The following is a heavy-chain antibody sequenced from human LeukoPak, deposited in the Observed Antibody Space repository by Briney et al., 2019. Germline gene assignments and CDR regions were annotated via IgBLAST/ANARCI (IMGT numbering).Heavy chain of an antibody. CDR2: ISGSGGST. D-gene: IGHD6-13*01. V-gene: IGHV3-23*01. CDR1: GFTFSSYA. J-gene: IGHJ4*02. Sequence: GGSLRLSCAASGFTFSSYAISWVRQAPGKGLEWVSAISGSGGSTYYADSVKGRFTISRDNSKNTLYLQMNSLRAEDTAVYYCAKAGYGVSSWYPFGYWGQGTLVTVSS. CDR3: AKAGYGVSSWYPFGY.